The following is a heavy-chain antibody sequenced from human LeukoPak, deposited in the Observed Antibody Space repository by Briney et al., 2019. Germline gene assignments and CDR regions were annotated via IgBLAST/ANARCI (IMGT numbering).Heavy chain of an antibody. V-gene: IGHV3-30*18. J-gene: IGHJ4*02. CDR2: IAYDGSVQ. CDR3: AKDRTVVGATSFDY. CDR1: GFPFSTFG. D-gene: IGHD1-26*01. Sequence: GRSLRLSCAASGFPFSTFGMHWVRQAPGKGLEWVAAIAYDGSVQYYPDSLKGRLTISRDNSKNTLYLQMNSLRTEDTAVYSCAKDRTVVGATSFDYWGLGTLVTVSS.